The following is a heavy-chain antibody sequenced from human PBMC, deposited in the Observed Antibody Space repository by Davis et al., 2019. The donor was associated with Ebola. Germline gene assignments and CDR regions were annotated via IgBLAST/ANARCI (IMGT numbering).Heavy chain of an antibody. CDR3: TSWVRQNDY. D-gene: IGHD3-10*01. CDR1: GFTFSGSA. CDR2: IRSKANSYAT. J-gene: IGHJ4*02. V-gene: IGHV3-73*01. Sequence: PGGSLRLSCAASGFTFSGSAMHWVRQASGKGLEWVGRIRSKANSYATAYAASVKGRFTISRDDSKNTAYLQMNSLKTEDTAVYYCTSWVRQNDYWGQGTLVTVSS.